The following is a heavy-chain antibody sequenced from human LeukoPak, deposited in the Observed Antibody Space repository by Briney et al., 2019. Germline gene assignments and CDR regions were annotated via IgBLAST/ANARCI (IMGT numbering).Heavy chain of an antibody. Sequence: PSETLSLTSTVSGGSISSYYWSWIRQPPGKGLEWIGYIYYSGSTNYNPSLKSRVNISVDTSKNQFSLKLSSVTAADTAVYYCARDMSVTTGGFDYWGQGTLVTVSS. CDR2: IYYSGST. J-gene: IGHJ4*02. CDR1: GGSISSYY. V-gene: IGHV4-59*01. CDR3: ARDMSVTTGGFDY. D-gene: IGHD4-11*01.